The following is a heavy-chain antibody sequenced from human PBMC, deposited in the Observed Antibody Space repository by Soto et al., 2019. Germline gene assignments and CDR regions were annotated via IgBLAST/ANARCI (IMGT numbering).Heavy chain of an antibody. CDR2: VSYDGSKK. J-gene: IGHJ4*02. V-gene: IGHV3-33*01. CDR1: GVTFSTYG. Sequence: QVQLVESGGGVVQPGRSLRLSCVASGVTFSTYGMHWVRQAPGKGLEWVALVSYDGSKKYYADSVKGRFTISRDNSKNTLYLQMNRLRGEGTGCYYCGREGDRYYVYCVCPFYYWGQGSLVTVSS. D-gene: IGHD3-16*01. CDR3: GREGDRYYVYCVCPFYY.